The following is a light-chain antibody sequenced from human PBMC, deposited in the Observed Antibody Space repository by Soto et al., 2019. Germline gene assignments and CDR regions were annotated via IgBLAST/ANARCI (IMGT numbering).Light chain of an antibody. Sequence: DIQMTQSPSSLSASVGDRVIITCRASQSITNFLNWYQQKPGKAPNLLIYAASSLQGGVPSRFSGSASGTDFTLTISSLRPEDFATYYCQQSYSTPWTFGQGTKVEIK. V-gene: IGKV1-39*01. CDR2: AAS. CDR1: QSITNF. J-gene: IGKJ1*01. CDR3: QQSYSTPWT.